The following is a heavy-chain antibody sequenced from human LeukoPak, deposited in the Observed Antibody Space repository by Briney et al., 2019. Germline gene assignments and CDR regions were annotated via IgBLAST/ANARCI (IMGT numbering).Heavy chain of an antibody. J-gene: IGHJ5*02. Sequence: SVKVSCKASGGTFSSYAISWVRQAPGQGLEWMGGIIPIFGTANYAQKFQGRVTITTDESTSTAYMELSSLRSEDTAVYYCARVRWFPPGGWFDPWGQGTLVTVSS. D-gene: IGHD2-15*01. CDR3: ARVRWFPPGGWFDP. CDR1: GGTFSSYA. V-gene: IGHV1-69*05. CDR2: IIPIFGTA.